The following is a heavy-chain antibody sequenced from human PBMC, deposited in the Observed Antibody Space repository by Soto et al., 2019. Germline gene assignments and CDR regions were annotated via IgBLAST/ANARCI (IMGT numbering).Heavy chain of an antibody. CDR1: GGSISSYY. J-gene: IGHJ3*02. CDR2: SYNSGST. V-gene: IGHV4-59*01. Sequence: QVQLQESGPGLVKPSETLSLSCTVSGGSISSYYWSWIRQSPGKGLEWIGYSYNSGSTNYNPSLKSRVTISVDTSMNHFSLKLSSVTAADTAVYYCARNHAFDIWGQGTMVTVSS. CDR3: ARNHAFDI.